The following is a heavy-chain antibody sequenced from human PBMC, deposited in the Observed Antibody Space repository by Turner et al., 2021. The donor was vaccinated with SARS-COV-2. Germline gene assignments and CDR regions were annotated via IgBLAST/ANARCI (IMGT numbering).Heavy chain of an antibody. D-gene: IGHD5-18*01. J-gene: IGHJ4*02. CDR3: AKGASQHFDY. CDR2: ISYDGSNK. V-gene: IGHV3-30*18. CDR1: GFTFSSYG. Sequence: QVQLVESGGGVVQPGRSLRLSCAASGFTFSSYGMHWVRQAPGKGLEWVAVISYDGSNKYYADSVKGRFTISRDNSKNTLYLQMNSLRADDTAVYYCAKGASQHFDYWGQGTLVTVSS.